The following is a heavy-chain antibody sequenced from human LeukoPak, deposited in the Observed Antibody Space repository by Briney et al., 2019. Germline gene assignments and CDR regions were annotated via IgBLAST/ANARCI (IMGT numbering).Heavy chain of an antibody. CDR3: ARASASPTNSNSYYFETTKKNAFDI. CDR1: GYTFNNYG. Sequence: ASVKVSCKPSGYTFNNYGITWVRQAPGQGLEWMGWISAYNGDENYAQKLQGRVTMTTDTSTRTAYMELRSLSSDDTAVYYCARASASPTNSNSYYFETTKKNAFDIWGQGTMVTVSS. D-gene: IGHD3-22*01. J-gene: IGHJ3*02. V-gene: IGHV1-18*01. CDR2: ISAYNGDE.